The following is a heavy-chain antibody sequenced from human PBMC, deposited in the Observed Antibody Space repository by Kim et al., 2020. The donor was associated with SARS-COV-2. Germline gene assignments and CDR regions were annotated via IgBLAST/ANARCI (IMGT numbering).Heavy chain of an antibody. CDR1: GGTFSSYA. V-gene: IGHV1-69*13. CDR2: IIPIFGTA. J-gene: IGHJ6*02. Sequence: SVKVSCKASGGTFSSYAISWVRQAPGQGLEWMGGIIPIFGTANYAQKFQGRVTITADESTSTAYMELSSLRSEDTAVYYCARTSVEMATMGGMDVWGQGTTVTVSS. D-gene: IGHD5-12*01. CDR3: ARTSVEMATMGGMDV.